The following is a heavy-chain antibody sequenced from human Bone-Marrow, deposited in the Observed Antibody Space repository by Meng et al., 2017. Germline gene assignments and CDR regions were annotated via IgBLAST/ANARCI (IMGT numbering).Heavy chain of an antibody. V-gene: IGHV3-33*01. CDR3: ARVGYYGSGETYYYYGMDV. CDR2: IWYDGSNK. Sequence: GESLKISCAASGFTFSSYGMHWVRQAPGKGLEWVAVIWYDGSNKYYADSVKGRFTISRDNSKSTLYLQMNSLRAEDTAVYYCARVGYYGSGETYYYYGMDVWGQGTTVTVSS. D-gene: IGHD3-10*01. CDR1: GFTFSSYG. J-gene: IGHJ6*02.